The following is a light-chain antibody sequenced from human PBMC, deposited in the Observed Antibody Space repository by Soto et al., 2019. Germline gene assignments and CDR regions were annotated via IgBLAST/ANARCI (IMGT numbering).Light chain of an antibody. Sequence: QSVLTQPTSVSGAPGQRVTISCTGSSSNIGAGYDVHWYQQLPGTAPKLLIQRNSNRPSGVPDRFSGSKSGTSASLAITGLQAEDEADYYCQSYASSLSVVVFGGGTKLTVL. CDR1: SSNIGAGYD. CDR3: QSYASSLSVVV. CDR2: RNS. V-gene: IGLV1-40*01. J-gene: IGLJ2*01.